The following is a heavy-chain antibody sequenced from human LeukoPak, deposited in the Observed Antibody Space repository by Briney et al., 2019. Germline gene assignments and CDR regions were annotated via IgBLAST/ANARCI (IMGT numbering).Heavy chain of an antibody. J-gene: IGHJ4*02. CDR1: GFTFSSYD. Sequence: PGGSLRLSCAASGFTFSSYDMSWVRQAPGKGLEWVSFIRSDGGSTLYADSVKGRFTISRDNSKNTLYLQMNSLRADDTAVYYCAKDPLNWGTIYFDYWGQGTLVTVSS. V-gene: IGHV3-23*01. CDR3: AKDPLNWGTIYFDY. D-gene: IGHD3-16*01. CDR2: IRSDGGST.